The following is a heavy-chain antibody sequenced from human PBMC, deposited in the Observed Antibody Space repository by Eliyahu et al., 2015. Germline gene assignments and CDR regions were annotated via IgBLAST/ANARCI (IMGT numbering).Heavy chain of an antibody. V-gene: IGHV1-24*01. Sequence: QVQLVQSGAEVKKPGASVKVSXKVSGYTXXXXAIHWXRQAPGRGLEWMGGFDSQEDEMTYAQKFQGRVAMTEDTSTDTAYMKLSSLTSDDTAVYYCATVPQMSRFGELLFPDYWGQGTLVTVSS. CDR3: ATVPQMSRFGELLFPDY. CDR1: GYTXXXXA. CDR2: FDSQEDEM. J-gene: IGHJ4*02. D-gene: IGHD3-10*01.